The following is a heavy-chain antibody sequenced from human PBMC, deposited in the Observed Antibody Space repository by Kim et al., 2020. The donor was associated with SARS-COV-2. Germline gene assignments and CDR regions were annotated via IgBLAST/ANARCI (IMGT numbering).Heavy chain of an antibody. J-gene: IGHJ3*02. CDR3: ARDALGSYYDILTGFNAFDI. CDR1: GGSISSSSYY. CDR2: IYYSGST. Sequence: SETLSLTCTVSGGSISSSSYYWGWIRQPPGKVLEWIGSIYYSGSTYYNPSLKSRVTISVDTSKNQFSLKLSSVTAADTAVYYCARDALGSYYDILTGFNAFDIWGQGTMVTVSS. D-gene: IGHD3-9*01. V-gene: IGHV4-39*07.